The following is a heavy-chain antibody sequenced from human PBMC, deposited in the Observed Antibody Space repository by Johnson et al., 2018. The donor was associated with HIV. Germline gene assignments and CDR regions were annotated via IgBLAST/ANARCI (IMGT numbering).Heavy chain of an antibody. CDR3: ARDSLAHDAFDI. V-gene: IGHV3-30*04. CDR2: ISYDGSNK. Sequence: VQLVESGGGVVQPGRSLRLSCAASGFPFSSYAMHWVRQAPGKGLEWVAVISYDGSNKYYADSVKGRFTISRDNSKNTLYLQMNSLRAEDTAVYYCARDSLAHDAFDILGQGTMVTVSS. CDR1: GFPFSSYA. J-gene: IGHJ3*02.